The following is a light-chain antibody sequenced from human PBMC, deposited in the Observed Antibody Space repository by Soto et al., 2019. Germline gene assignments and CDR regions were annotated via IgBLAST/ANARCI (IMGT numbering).Light chain of an antibody. V-gene: IGLV2-14*01. Sequence: QSALTQPASVSGSPGQSITISCTGTSSDVGGYNYVSWYQQYPGKAPKLMIYEVSNRPSGVSNRFSGSKSGNTASLTISGLQAEDEADYYCSSCTSSSTHYVFGTGTKVTVL. CDR3: SSCTSSSTHYV. CDR1: SSDVGGYNY. J-gene: IGLJ1*01. CDR2: EVS.